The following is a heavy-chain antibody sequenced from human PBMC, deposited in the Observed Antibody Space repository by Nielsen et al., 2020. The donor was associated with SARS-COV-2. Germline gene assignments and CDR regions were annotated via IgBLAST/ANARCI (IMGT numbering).Heavy chain of an antibody. Sequence: WIRQPSGKGLEWVAVISYDGSNKYYADSVKGRFTISRDNSKNTLYLQMNSLRAEDTAVYYCARGSIVVVPAAARRYYYYYGMDVWGQGTTVTVSS. CDR3: ARGSIVVVPAAARRYYYYYGMDV. V-gene: IGHV3-30*03. CDR2: ISYDGSNK. J-gene: IGHJ6*02. D-gene: IGHD2-2*01.